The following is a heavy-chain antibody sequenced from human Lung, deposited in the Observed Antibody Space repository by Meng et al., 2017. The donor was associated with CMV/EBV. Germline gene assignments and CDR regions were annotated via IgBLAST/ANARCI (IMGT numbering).Heavy chain of an antibody. D-gene: IGHD2-15*01. Sequence: LXCAAYGVXVSRKYTSWVRQAPGKGLEWVSIIYSGGNTDYADSVKCRFSISRESSENTLYLEMNYLRAEDTGVYYCAGDSCSAGGCYQDYYYYMDVWXKGTXVTVSS. CDR1: GVXVSRKY. V-gene: IGHV3-66*02. CDR2: IYSGGNT. CDR3: AGDSCSAGGCYQDYYYYMDV. J-gene: IGHJ6*03.